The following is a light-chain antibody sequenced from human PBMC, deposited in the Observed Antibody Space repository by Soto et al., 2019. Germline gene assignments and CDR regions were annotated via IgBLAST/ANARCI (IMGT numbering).Light chain of an antibody. Sequence: QSALTQPASVSGSPGQSITISCTGTSSDVGSYNLVSWYQQHPGKAPKLMIYEGSKRPSGVSNRFSGSKSGNTASLTISGLQADDEADDYCCSYAGSNNYVFGTGTKLTVL. V-gene: IGLV2-23*01. CDR1: SSDVGSYNL. J-gene: IGLJ1*01. CDR2: EGS. CDR3: CSYAGSNNYV.